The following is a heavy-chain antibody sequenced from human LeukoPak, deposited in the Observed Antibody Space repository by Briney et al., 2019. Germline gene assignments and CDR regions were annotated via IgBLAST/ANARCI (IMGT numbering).Heavy chain of an antibody. CDR2: ISSTSTYI. Sequence: GGSLRLSCAASGFTFSSYSMNWVRQAPGKGLEWVSSISSTSTYIYYADSVKGRFTISRDNAKNSLYLQMNSLRAEDTAVYYCARDGGSYSFSFEYWGQGTLVTVSS. V-gene: IGHV3-21*01. CDR3: ARDGGSYSFSFEY. D-gene: IGHD1-26*01. J-gene: IGHJ4*02. CDR1: GFTFSSYS.